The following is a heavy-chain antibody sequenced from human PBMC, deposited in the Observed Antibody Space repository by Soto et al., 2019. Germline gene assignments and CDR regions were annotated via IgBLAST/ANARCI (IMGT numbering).Heavy chain of an antibody. J-gene: IGHJ6*01. CDR1: GFTFSDHY. CDR2: SRNRVNSNTT. D-gene: IGHD1-26*01. CDR3: TRGLLGGAPSYSFHGMDV. Sequence: EVQLVESGGGLVQPGGSLRLSCAASGFTFSDHYMDWVRQAPGKGLEWVARSRNRVNSNTTEYAASVKGRFTISRDESKSSLYLQMNSLKIEDTYVYYCTRGLLGGAPSYSFHGMDVWGEGTTVTVSS. V-gene: IGHV3-72*01.